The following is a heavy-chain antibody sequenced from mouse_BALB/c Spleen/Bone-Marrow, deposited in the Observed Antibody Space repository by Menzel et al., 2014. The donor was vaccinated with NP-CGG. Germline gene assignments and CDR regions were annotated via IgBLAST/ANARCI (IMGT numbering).Heavy chain of an antibody. V-gene: IGHV5-17*02. CDR1: GFTFSSFG. CDR2: ISSGSSTI. D-gene: IGHD2-14*01. J-gene: IGHJ1*01. Sequence: EVQLVESGGGLVQPGGSRKLSCAASGFTFSSFGMHWVRQSPEKGLEWVAYISSGSSTIYYADTVKGRFTISRDNPKNTVFLQMTSLRSEDTAMYYCARDRYEEYWDVWWAGTPVTVSS. CDR3: ARDRYEEYWDV.